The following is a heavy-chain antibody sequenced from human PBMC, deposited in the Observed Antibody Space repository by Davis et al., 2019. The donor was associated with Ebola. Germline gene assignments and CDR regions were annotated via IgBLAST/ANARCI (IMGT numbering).Heavy chain of an antibody. D-gene: IGHD3-3*02. CDR1: GFTFSSYS. J-gene: IGHJ3*01. Sequence: PGGSLRLSCEVSGFTFSSYSINWVRQAPGKGLEWVSYISRSSDFIWYADSVKGRFSISRDNAKNSLFLQMNTLRDEDTAMYHCVRDQHYAFDVWGQGTMVTVSS. CDR3: VRDQHYAFDV. V-gene: IGHV3-48*02. CDR2: ISRSSDFI.